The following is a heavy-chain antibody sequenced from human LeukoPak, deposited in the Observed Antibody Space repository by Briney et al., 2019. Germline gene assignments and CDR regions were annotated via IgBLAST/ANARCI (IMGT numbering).Heavy chain of an antibody. CDR1: GGSISSYY. D-gene: IGHD6-25*01. J-gene: IGHJ4*02. Sequence: AETLSLTCTVYGGSISSYYWNWIRQPPGKGLEWFGYIDYSGSTNYNPSLKSRVTISVDTSKKQFSLKLSSVTAADTAVYYCVREGSGPLDYWGQGTLVTVSS. V-gene: IGHV4-59*01. CDR3: VREGSGPLDY. CDR2: IDYSGST.